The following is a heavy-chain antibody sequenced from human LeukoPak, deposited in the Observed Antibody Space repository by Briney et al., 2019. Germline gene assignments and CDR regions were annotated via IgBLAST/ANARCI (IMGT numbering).Heavy chain of an antibody. Sequence: SETLSLTCTVSGGSISSSSYYWGWIRQPPGKGLVWIGSIYYSGSTYYNPSLKSRVTISVDTSKNQFSLKLSSVTAADTAVYYCARAVWGELPPYYFDYWGQGTLVTVSS. J-gene: IGHJ4*02. V-gene: IGHV4-39*07. CDR3: ARAVWGELPPYYFDY. D-gene: IGHD1-26*01. CDR2: IYYSGST. CDR1: GGSISSSSYY.